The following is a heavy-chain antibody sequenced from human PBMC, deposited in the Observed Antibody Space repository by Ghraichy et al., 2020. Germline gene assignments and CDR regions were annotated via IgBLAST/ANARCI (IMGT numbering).Heavy chain of an antibody. Sequence: SETLSLTCTVSGGSISSGGYYWSWIRQHPGKGLEWIGYIYYSGSTYYNPSLKSRVTISVDTSKNQFSLKLSSVTAADTAVYYCARVLSEMATITGLFDYWGQGTLVTVSS. D-gene: IGHD5-24*01. CDR3: ARVLSEMATITGLFDY. CDR2: IYYSGST. J-gene: IGHJ4*02. V-gene: IGHV4-31*03. CDR1: GGSISSGGYY.